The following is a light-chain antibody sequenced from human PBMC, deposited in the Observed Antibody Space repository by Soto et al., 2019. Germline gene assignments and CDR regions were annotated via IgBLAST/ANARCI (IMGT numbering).Light chain of an antibody. CDR2: GST. J-gene: IGLJ1*01. Sequence: QTVVTQPPSLSGAPGQRVTISCTGSSSDIGAGSEVHWYQQLPGTAPKLLIFGSTNRPSGVPDRFSGSKSATSASLAITGLQADDEADYYCQSYDNSLSAYVFGTGTKVTVL. CDR1: SSDIGAGSE. V-gene: IGLV1-40*01. CDR3: QSYDNSLSAYV.